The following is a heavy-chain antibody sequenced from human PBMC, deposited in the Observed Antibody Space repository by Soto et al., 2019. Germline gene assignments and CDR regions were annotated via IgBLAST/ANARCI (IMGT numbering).Heavy chain of an antibody. J-gene: IGHJ1*01. CDR1: VGSISNNY. V-gene: IGHV4-4*07. CDR3: ARSYRDSYEH. CDR2: IYSNGRT. Sequence: SETLSVTCNVSVGSISNNYVTWIRPPAGKGLEWIGRIYSNGRTNFNPSLKSRISMSIDTSKNQFSLKLTSVTAADTAVYYCARSYRDSYEHWGQGTLVTVSS. D-gene: IGHD4-17*01.